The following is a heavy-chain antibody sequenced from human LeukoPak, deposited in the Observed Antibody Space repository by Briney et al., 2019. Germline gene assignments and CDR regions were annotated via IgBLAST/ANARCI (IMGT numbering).Heavy chain of an antibody. D-gene: IGHD6-13*01. Sequence: GASVKVSCKASGGTFSSYAITWVRRAPGQGLEWMGRIIPIFGTANYAQKFQGRVTITTDESTSTAYMELSTLRSDDTAVYYGARERPPGDSSNWFLEGYFDIWGQGTLVTVSS. V-gene: IGHV1-69*05. CDR2: IIPIFGTA. CDR1: GGTFSSYA. CDR3: ARERPPGDSSNWFLEGYFDI. J-gene: IGHJ4*02.